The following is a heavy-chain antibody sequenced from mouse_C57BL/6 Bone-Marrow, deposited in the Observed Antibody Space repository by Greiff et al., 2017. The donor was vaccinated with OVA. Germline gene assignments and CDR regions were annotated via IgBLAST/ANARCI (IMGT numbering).Heavy chain of an antibody. CDR2: INPGSGGT. CDR3: ARGWGFAY. V-gene: IGHV1-54*01. J-gene: IGHJ3*01. CDR1: GYAFTNYL. Sequence: QVQLQQSGAELVRPGTSVKVSCKASGYAFTNYLIEWVKQRPGQGLEWIGVINPGSGGTNYNEKFKGKATLTADKSSSTAYMHLSSLTSDDSAVYFCARGWGFAYWGQGTLVTVSA. D-gene: IGHD1-1*02.